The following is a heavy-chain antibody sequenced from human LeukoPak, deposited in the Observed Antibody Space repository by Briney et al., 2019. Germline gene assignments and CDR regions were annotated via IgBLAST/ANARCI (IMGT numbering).Heavy chain of an antibody. CDR2: ISAYNGKI. CDR3: VRDLGVDTSMIFFDY. D-gene: IGHD3-16*01. Sequence: ASVTVSCKTSGYTFTDFGISWVRQAPGQGLEWMGWISAYNGKINYAQKFQGRVTMATDTSTSTAYMELRSLRSDDTAVFYCVRDLGVDTSMIFFDYWGQGTLVTVSS. CDR1: GYTFTDFG. V-gene: IGHV1-18*01. J-gene: IGHJ4*02.